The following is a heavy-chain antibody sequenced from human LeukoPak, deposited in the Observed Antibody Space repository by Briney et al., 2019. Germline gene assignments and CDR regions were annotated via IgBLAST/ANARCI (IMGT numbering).Heavy chain of an antibody. CDR1: GFTFSSYA. D-gene: IGHD4-23*01. CDR3: ARSHTVVTPRWGTPDY. V-gene: IGHV3-64*01. CDR2: ISSNGGST. J-gene: IGHJ4*02. Sequence: GGSLRLSCAASGFTFSSYAMHWVRQAPGKGLEYVSAISSNGGSTYYANSVKGRFTISRDNSKNTLYLQMGSLRAEDMAVYYCARSHTVVTPRWGTPDYWGQGTLVTVSS.